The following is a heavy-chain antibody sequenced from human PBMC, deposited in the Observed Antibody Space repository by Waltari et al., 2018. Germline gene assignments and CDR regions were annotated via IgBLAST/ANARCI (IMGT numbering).Heavy chain of an antibody. Sequence: QVQLQESGPGLVKPSETLSLTCAVSGYSISSGYYWGWIRQPPGKGLEWIGGIYHSGSTFYNQSLKSRVTISVDTSKNQFSLKLSSVTAADTAVYYCARDTPAPRITGATSVDYWGQGTLVTVSS. CDR1: GYSISSGYY. CDR3: ARDTPAPRITGATSVDY. CDR2: IYHSGST. D-gene: IGHD1-20*01. V-gene: IGHV4-38-2*02. J-gene: IGHJ4*02.